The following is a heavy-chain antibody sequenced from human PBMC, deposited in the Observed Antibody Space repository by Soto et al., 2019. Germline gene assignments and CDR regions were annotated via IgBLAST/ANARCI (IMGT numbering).Heavy chain of an antibody. CDR3: ARRIVSTETFDY. V-gene: IGHV4-39*07. D-gene: IGHD5-12*01. J-gene: IGHJ4*02. Sequence: PSETLSLTCTVSGDSISSSTYYWGWIRQPPGKGLEWIGSMFYSGIARYNPSLKSRVTISVDTSKNQFSLKLTSVTAADTAIYYCARRIVSTETFDYWGQGTQVTVSS. CDR1: GDSISSSTYY. CDR2: MFYSGIA.